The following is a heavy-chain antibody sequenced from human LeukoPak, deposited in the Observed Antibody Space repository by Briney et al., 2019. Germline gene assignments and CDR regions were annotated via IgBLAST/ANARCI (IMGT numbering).Heavy chain of an antibody. V-gene: IGHV3-20*04. Sequence: GGSLRLSCAASGFTSDDYGMSWVRQAPGKGLEWVAGINWNGDSTGYADSVKGRFTISRDNAKNSLYLLMNSLRAEDTALYYCARDVLYDSSGYYSDYWGQGTLVTVSS. CDR2: INWNGDST. J-gene: IGHJ4*02. D-gene: IGHD3-22*01. CDR3: ARDVLYDSSGYYSDY. CDR1: GFTSDDYG.